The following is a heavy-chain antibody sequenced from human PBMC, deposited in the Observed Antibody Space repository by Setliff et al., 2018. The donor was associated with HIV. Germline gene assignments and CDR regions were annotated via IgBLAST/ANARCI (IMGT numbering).Heavy chain of an antibody. Sequence: GGSLRLSCAASGFTFSDHYMSWIRQAPGKGLEWVSSISGTATTIYSADSVKGRFTISRDNAKNSLFLQMNSLRAEDTAVYYCASRSDYWGQGTLVTVSS. CDR3: ASRSDY. CDR2: ISGTATTI. V-gene: IGHV3-11*01. CDR1: GFTFSDHY. J-gene: IGHJ4*02.